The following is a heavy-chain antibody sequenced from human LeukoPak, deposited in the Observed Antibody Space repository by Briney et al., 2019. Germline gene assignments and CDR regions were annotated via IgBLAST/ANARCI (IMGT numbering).Heavy chain of an antibody. CDR1: VGSLSIGTSC. J-gene: IGHJ5*02. CDR2: IYASGST. D-gene: IGHD3-3*01. Sequence: SESLSLTRIDYVGSLSIGTSCGSWTRQPGGRGPEWIRCIYASGSTNYNPSLGTRFPMSINTSKNQFSLRLSSVTAADTAVYSCERHHEDDFWRPWGQGTLVTVSS. CDR3: ERHHEDDFWRP. V-gene: IGHV4-61*02.